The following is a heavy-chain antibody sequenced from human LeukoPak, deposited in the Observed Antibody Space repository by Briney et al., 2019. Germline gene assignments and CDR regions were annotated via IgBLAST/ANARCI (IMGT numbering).Heavy chain of an antibody. CDR1: GFTSGDYA. D-gene: IGHD3-10*01. Sequence: QTGGSLRLSCTASGFTSGDYAMSWVRQAPGKGLEWVAFIRYDGSNKYYADSVKGRFTISRDNSKNTLYLQMNSLRAEDTAVYYCAKEPGSGSYYTHFDYWGQGTLVTVSS. J-gene: IGHJ4*02. CDR3: AKEPGSGSYYTHFDY. CDR2: IRYDGSNK. V-gene: IGHV3-30*02.